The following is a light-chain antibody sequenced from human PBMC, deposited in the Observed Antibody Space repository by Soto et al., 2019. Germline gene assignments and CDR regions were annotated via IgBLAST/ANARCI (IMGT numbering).Light chain of an antibody. CDR3: QQYGSSPRT. Sequence: EIVLTRSPGTLSLSPGERATLSCRASQSVSSSYLAWYQQKPGQAPRLLIHDASSRATGISDRFTGSGSGTDFTLTITTLEPEDFAVYYCQQYGSSPRTFGLGTKVDI. V-gene: IGKV3-20*01. CDR1: QSVSSSY. J-gene: IGKJ1*01. CDR2: DAS.